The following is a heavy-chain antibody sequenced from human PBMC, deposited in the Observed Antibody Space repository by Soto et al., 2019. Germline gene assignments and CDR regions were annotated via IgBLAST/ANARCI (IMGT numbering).Heavy chain of an antibody. CDR3: ARDPGYCTNGVCPIFDF. D-gene: IGHD2-8*01. CDR2: IIPIFGTA. CDR1: GGTSSSNA. J-gene: IGHJ4*02. V-gene: IGHV1-69*13. Sequence: SVKVSCKASGGTSSSNAMIWVRQAPGQGLEWMGGIIPIFGTANYAQKFQGRVTITADESTSTAYMELSSLRSEDTAVYYCARDPGYCTNGVCPIFDFWGQGLLVTVSS.